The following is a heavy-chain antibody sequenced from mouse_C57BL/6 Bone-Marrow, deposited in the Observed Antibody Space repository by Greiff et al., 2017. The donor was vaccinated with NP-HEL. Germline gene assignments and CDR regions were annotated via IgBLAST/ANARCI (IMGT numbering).Heavy chain of an antibody. Sequence: VQLQQSGAELAKPGASVKLSCKASGYTFTSYWMHWVKQRPGQGLEWIGYINPSSGYTKYNQKFKDKATLTADKSSSTAYIQLSSLTYEDSAVYYCASGIYYYGSSPYYFDYWGQGTTLTVSS. CDR1: GYTFTSYW. CDR2: INPSSGYT. V-gene: IGHV1-7*01. J-gene: IGHJ2*01. D-gene: IGHD1-1*01. CDR3: ASGIYYYGSSPYYFDY.